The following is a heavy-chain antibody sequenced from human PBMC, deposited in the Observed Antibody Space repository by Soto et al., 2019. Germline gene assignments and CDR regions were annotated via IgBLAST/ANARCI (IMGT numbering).Heavy chain of an antibody. V-gene: IGHV2-5*02. J-gene: IGHJ4*02. D-gene: IGHD2-15*01. CDR1: GFSLRTSGVG. CDR3: VNRLATSGLLF. CDR2: NLWDDEK. Sequence: SGPTLVNPTQTLTLTCTFSGFSLRTSGVGVGWIRQPPGQALEWLALNLWDDEKRYSPFLKSRLTITKDASKNQVVLTMTNMDPVDTAMYYFVNRLATSGLLFWGPAILVTVFS.